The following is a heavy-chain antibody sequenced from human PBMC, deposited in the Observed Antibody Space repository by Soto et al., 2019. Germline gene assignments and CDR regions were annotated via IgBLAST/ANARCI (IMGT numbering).Heavy chain of an antibody. V-gene: IGHV4-59*01. D-gene: IGHD3-10*01. CDR2: IYYSGST. CDR3: AGLELLWFGEDRRGNGTDAFDI. CDR1: GVSISSYS. J-gene: IGHJ3*02. Sequence: PSETLSLTCTACGVSISSYSWSWIRQPPGKGLEWIGYIYYSGSTNYNPYLKNRVTISVDTSKNQYSQELSSVTAADTGVYYCAGLELLWFGEDRRGNGTDAFDIWGQGTMVTVS.